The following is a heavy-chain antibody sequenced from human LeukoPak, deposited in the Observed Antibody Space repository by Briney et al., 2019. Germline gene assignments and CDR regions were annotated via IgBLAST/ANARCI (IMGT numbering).Heavy chain of an antibody. V-gene: IGHV3-23*05. Sequence: QTGGSLRLSCAASGFTFSSYAMSWVRQAPGKGLERVSLIYISGITKYADSVQGRFTISRDDSKNTLYLQMNSLRAEDTAVYFCAKRGVVIRVFLVGFHKEAYYFDSWGQGALVTVSS. D-gene: IGHD3-10*01. J-gene: IGHJ4*02. CDR2: IYISGIT. CDR1: GFTFSSYA. CDR3: AKRGVVIRVFLVGFHKEAYYFDS.